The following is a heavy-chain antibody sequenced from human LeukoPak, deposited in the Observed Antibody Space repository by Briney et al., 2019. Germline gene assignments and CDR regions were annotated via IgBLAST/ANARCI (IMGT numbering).Heavy chain of an antibody. CDR1: GFTFGSYA. V-gene: IGHV3-23*01. D-gene: IGHD3-22*01. CDR2: ISADGGSP. J-gene: IGHJ4*02. Sequence: GGSLRLSCAGSGFTFGSYAMSWVRQAPGKGLEWVSAISADGGSPWYAGSVRGRSTISRDNSKNTVYLQMKSLRAEDTAVYYCAKDPYYYDSSGYYSLFDYWGQGTLVTVSS. CDR3: AKDPYYYDSSGYYSLFDY.